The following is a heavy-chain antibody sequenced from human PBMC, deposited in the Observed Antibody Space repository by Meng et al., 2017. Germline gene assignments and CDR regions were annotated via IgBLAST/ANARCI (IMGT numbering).Heavy chain of an antibody. CDR1: GFTFSSYA. Sequence: GESLKISCAASGFTFSSYAMSWVRQAPGKGLEWVSAISGSGGSTYYADSVKGRFTISRDNSKNTLYLQMNSLRAEDTAVYYCAKGNYYGSGTLGYWGQGTLVTVSS. J-gene: IGHJ4*02. CDR3: AKGNYYGSGTLGY. CDR2: ISGSGGST. D-gene: IGHD3-10*01. V-gene: IGHV3-23*01.